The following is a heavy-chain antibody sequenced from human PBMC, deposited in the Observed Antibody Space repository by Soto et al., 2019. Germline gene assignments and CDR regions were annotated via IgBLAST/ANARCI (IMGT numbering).Heavy chain of an antibody. V-gene: IGHV4-30-2*01. CDR1: GGSISSGGYS. Sequence: QLQLQESGSGLVKPSQTLSLTCAVSGGSISSGGYSWSWIRQPPGKGVEWIGYIYHSGSTYYNPSPKSRVTVSLEPSKNPCSLKLSSVTAAATAVYYCARVPGDFWSGYYSRLDPWGQGTLVTVSS. CDR3: ARVPGDFWSGYYSRLDP. J-gene: IGHJ5*02. D-gene: IGHD3-3*01. CDR2: IYHSGST.